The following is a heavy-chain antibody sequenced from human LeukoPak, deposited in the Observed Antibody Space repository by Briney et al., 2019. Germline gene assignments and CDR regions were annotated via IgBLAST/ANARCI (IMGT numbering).Heavy chain of an antibody. D-gene: IGHD6-19*01. V-gene: IGHV4-59*08. CDR1: GGSFSGYY. CDR2: IYYSGST. Sequence: PSETLSLTCAVYGGSFSGYYWSWIRQPPGKGLEWIGYIYYSGSTNYNPSLKSRVTISVDTSKNQFSLKLSSVTAADTAVYYCARRFAVAGLYYFDYWGQGTLVTVSS. J-gene: IGHJ4*02. CDR3: ARRFAVAGLYYFDY.